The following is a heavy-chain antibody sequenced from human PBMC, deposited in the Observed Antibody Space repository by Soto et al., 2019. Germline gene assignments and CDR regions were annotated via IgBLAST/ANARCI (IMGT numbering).Heavy chain of an antibody. CDR2: ISYDGSNQ. J-gene: IGHJ4*02. Sequence: GVSLIVSCASSGFTFNIYGMHWVRQAPDKGLEWVALISYDGSNQYYADSVKGRFTISRDNSKNTLFLQMNSLRADDTAVYYCAKDQASGQGSFDSWGQGTLVTGSS. V-gene: IGHV3-30*18. CDR3: AKDQASGQGSFDS. CDR1: GFTFNIYG.